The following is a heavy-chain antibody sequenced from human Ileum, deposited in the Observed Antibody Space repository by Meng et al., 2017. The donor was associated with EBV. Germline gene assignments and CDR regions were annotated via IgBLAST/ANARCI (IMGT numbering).Heavy chain of an antibody. CDR1: GYSILSTDTW. D-gene: IGHD3-16*01. V-gene: IGHV4-4*02. CDR2: IFHAGNT. J-gene: IGHJ4*02. CDR3: ARGSHYTWDV. Sequence: QAHLQESGPGLVKPLGTLSLTCGVSGYSILSTDTWWSWVRPPPGKGLEWIGEIFHAGNTNYNPSLKSQVTMSVDTSKNQFSLNLSSVTAADSAVYYCARGSHYTWDVWGQGTLVTVSS.